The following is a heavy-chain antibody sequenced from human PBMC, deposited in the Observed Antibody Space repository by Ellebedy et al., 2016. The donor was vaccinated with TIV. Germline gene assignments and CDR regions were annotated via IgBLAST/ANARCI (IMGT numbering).Heavy chain of an antibody. Sequence: GGSLRLSCAASGFTFSSYWMSWVRQAPGKGLEWVSAISGSGGSTYYADSVKGRFTISRDNSKNSLYLQMNSLRAEDTAVYYCARDRPPYGDLYAFDIWGQGTMVTVSS. V-gene: IGHV3-23*01. CDR2: ISGSGGST. D-gene: IGHD4-17*01. CDR1: GFTFSSYW. CDR3: ARDRPPYGDLYAFDI. J-gene: IGHJ3*02.